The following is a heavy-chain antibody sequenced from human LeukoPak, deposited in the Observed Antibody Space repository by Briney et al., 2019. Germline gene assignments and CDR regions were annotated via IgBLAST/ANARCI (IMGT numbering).Heavy chain of an antibody. CDR3: ARDRIAARQSYYYYYYMDV. V-gene: IGHV4-39*07. CDR1: GGSISSSSYY. Sequence: SETLSLTCTVSGGSISSSSYYWGWIRQPPGKGLEWIGSIYYSGSTYYNPSLKSRVTISVDTSKNQFSLKLSSVTAADTAVYYCARDRIAARQSYYYYYYMDVWGKGTTVTVSS. CDR2: IYYSGST. J-gene: IGHJ6*03. D-gene: IGHD6-6*01.